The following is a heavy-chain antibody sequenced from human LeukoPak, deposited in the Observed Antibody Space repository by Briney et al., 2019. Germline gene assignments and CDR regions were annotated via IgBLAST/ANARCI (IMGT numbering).Heavy chain of an antibody. V-gene: IGHV3-30*18. CDR1: GFTFSSYG. J-gene: IGHJ4*02. Sequence: GRSLRLSCAASGFTFSSYGMHWVRQAPGKGLEWVAVISYDGSNKYYADSVKGRFTISRDNSKNTLYLQMNSLRAEDTAVYYCAKSQATWEYIAVAVLGYFDYWGQGTLVTVSS. CDR2: ISYDGSNK. CDR3: AKSQATWEYIAVAVLGYFDY. D-gene: IGHD6-19*01.